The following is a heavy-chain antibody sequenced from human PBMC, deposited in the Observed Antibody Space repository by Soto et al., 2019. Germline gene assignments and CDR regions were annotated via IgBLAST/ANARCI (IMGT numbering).Heavy chain of an antibody. J-gene: IGHJ4*02. V-gene: IGHV3-30-3*01. CDR3: ARGSAGHYNSGTLLD. CDR2: ISDDGINE. CDR1: GFPFSTYA. D-gene: IGHD3-10*01. Sequence: GGSLRLSCAASGFPFSTYAMHWVRQAPGEGLEWVAVISDDGINEYYGDSVEGRFTISRDNSKNTLYLQMNSLTGEDTAVYYCARGSAGHYNSGTLLDWGQGTLVTVSS.